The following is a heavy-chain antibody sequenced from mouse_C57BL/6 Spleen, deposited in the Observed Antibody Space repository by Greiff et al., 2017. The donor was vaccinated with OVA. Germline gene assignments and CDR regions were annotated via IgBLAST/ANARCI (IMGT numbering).Heavy chain of an antibody. CDR1: GYTFTSYW. V-gene: IGHV1-50*01. Sequence: QVQLQQPGAELVKPGASVKLSCKASGYTFTSYWMQWVKQRPGQGLEWIGEIDPSDSYTNYNQKFKGKATLTVDTSSSTAYMQLSSLTSEDSAVYYCARGDYARYFGGWGTVTTVSVSS. CDR2: IDPSDSYT. D-gene: IGHD2-4*01. CDR3: ARGDYARYFGG. J-gene: IGHJ1*03.